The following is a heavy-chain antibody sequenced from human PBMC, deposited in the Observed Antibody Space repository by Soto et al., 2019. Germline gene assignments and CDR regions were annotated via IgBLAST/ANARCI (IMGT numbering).Heavy chain of an antibody. CDR2: IKEGGGGK. D-gene: IGHD5-18*01. CDR1: GFTFSSYW. V-gene: IGHV3-7*05. CDR3: ARGRGYTYAH. Sequence: GGSLRLSCAASGFTFSSYWMSWVRQAPGKGLEGGAKIKEGGGGKYSLDTVKGRFTISRDNAKNSLYLQMNSLRAEDTAVYYCARGRGYTYAHWGQGTLVTVSS. J-gene: IGHJ4*02.